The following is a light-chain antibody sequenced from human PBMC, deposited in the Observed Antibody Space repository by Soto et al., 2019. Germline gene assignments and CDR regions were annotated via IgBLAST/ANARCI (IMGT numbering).Light chain of an antibody. CDR1: SSNIGAGYD. J-gene: IGLJ2*01. CDR3: QSYDSSLSGSVGVV. CDR2: GNS. V-gene: IGLV1-40*01. Sequence: QSVLTQPPSVSGAPGQRVTISCTGSSSNIGAGYDVHWYQQLPGTAPKLLIYGNSNRPSGVPDRFSGSKSGTSASLAITGLQAEDEADYYGQSYDSSLSGSVGVVFGGGTKLTVL.